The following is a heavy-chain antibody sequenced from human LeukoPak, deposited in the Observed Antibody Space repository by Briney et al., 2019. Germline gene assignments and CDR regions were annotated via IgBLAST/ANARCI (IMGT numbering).Heavy chain of an antibody. CDR3: AKSGVAYKYGGFDY. D-gene: IGHD1-26*01. J-gene: IGHJ4*02. Sequence: GGSLTLSCSASGFTFGDYAMHWVRQPPGKGLEWVGGIACNSGTTGTADSVKGQFPISRDNAKNTLYLQMNRLRAEDAALYYCAKSGVAYKYGGFDYWGQGSLVTVSS. CDR2: IACNSGTT. V-gene: IGHV3-9*01. CDR1: GFTFGDYA.